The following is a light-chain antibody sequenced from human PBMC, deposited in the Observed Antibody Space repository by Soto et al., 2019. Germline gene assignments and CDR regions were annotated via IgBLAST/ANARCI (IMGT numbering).Light chain of an antibody. J-gene: IGKJ2*01. CDR2: GAS. V-gene: IGKV3-15*01. Sequence: IVMTQSPATLSVSPGERATLSCRASQSVSSNLAWYQQKPGQAPRLLIYGASTRATGIPARFSGSGSGTEFTLTISSLQSEDFAVEYCQQYNNWPPYTFGQGTKLEIK. CDR3: QQYNNWPPYT. CDR1: QSVSSN.